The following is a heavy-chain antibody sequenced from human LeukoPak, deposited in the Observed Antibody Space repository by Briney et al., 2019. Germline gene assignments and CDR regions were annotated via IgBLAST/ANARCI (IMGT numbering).Heavy chain of an antibody. CDR1: GGSFSGYY. J-gene: IGHJ4*02. CDR2: INHSGST. D-gene: IGHD4-11*01. Sequence: SETLSLTCAVYGGSFSGYYWSWIRQPPGKGLEWIGEINHSGSTNYNPSLKSRVTISVDTSKNQFSLKLSSVTAADTAVYYCASKAMTTVTTDSSWGQGTLVTVSS. CDR3: ASKAMTTVTTDSS. V-gene: IGHV4-34*01.